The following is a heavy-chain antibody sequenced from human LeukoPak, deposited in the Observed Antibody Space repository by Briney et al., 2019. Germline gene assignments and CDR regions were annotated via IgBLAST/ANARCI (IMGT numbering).Heavy chain of an antibody. CDR3: ARVALRGYSTYYFDY. CDR1: GGSISSYY. CDR2: IYTSGST. D-gene: IGHD3-3*01. J-gene: IGHJ4*02. Sequence: LSETLSLTCTVSGGSISSYYWSWIRQPAGKGLEWIGRIYTSGSTNYNPSLKSRVTMSVDTSKNQFSLKLSSVTAADTAVYYCARVALRGYSTYYFDYWGQGTLVTVSS. V-gene: IGHV4-4*07.